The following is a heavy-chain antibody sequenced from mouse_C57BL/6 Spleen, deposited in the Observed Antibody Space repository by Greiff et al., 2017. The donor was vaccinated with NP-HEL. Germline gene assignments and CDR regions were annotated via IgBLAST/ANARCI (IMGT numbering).Heavy chain of an antibody. J-gene: IGHJ3*01. CDR2: IYPGSGST. CDR1: GYTFTSYW. CDR3: ARSYSNYGGWFAY. Sequence: VQLQQPGAELVKPGASVKMSCKASGYTFTSYWITWVKQRPGQGLEWIGDIYPGSGSTNYNEKFKGKATLTVDTSSSTAYMQLSSLTSEDSAVYYCARSYSNYGGWFAYWGQGTLVTVSA. D-gene: IGHD2-5*01. V-gene: IGHV1-55*01.